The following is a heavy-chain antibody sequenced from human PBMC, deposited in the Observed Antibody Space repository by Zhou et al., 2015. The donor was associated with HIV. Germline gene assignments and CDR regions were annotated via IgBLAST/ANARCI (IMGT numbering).Heavy chain of an antibody. CDR3: ARLELGYNYDTSGPFDI. CDR2: IIPIFGTA. Sequence: QVQLVQSGAEVKKPGASVKVSCKASGDTFRYDAISWVRQSPGQGLEWMGGIIPIFGTANYAQKFQGRVTITADESTSTAYMELSSLRSDDTAVYYCARLELGYNYDTSGPFDIWGRGTLVTVSS. D-gene: IGHD3-22*01. CDR1: GDTFRYDA. V-gene: IGHV1-69*13. J-gene: IGHJ2*01.